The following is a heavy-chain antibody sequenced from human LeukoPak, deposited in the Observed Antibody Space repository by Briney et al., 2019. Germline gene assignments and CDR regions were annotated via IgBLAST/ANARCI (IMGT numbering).Heavy chain of an antibody. CDR2: ISGSGRYI. V-gene: IGHV3-21*01. CDR1: GVTFSDYYS. D-gene: IGHD3-10*02. Sequence: GGSLRLSCSASGVTFSDYYSMNWVRPAPGKGLEWVSVISGSGRYIYYGDSVRGRFTISRDNAKNSLYLQMNSLRAEDTAVYYCAELGITMIGGVWGKGTTVTISS. J-gene: IGHJ6*04. CDR3: AELGITMIGGV.